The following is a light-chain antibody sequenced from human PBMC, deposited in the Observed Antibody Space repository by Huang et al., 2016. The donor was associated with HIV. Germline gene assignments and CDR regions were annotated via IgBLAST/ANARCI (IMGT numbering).Light chain of an antibody. CDR3: QQYNNWPPV. J-gene: IGKJ4*01. CDR1: QSISSN. CDR2: GAS. Sequence: EIVMTQSPATLSVSPGERATLSCRASQSISSNLAWYQQKPGQAPRLLIHGASTRATGIPARFSGSGSGTECTLTISSLQSEDFAVYYCQQYNNWPPVFGGGTKVEIK. V-gene: IGKV3-15*01.